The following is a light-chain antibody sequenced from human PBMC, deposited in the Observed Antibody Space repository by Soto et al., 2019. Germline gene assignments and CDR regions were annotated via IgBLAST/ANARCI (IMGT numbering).Light chain of an antibody. V-gene: IGKV3-20*01. CDR3: QQYNNSPEYT. Sequence: EIVLTQSPGTLSLSPGERATLSCKASQSVTSRYLAWYQQKPGQAPRLLIYGASSRATGIPDRFSGSGSGTDFTLTFSRLEPEDFAVYFCQQYNNSPEYTFGQGTKLEIK. J-gene: IGKJ2*01. CDR2: GAS. CDR1: QSVTSRY.